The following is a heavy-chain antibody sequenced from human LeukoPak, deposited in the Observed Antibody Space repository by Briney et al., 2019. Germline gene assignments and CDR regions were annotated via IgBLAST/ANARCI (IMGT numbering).Heavy chain of an antibody. CDR3: ATNPPGIAVYYFDY. D-gene: IGHD6-19*01. CDR2: IYYSGST. J-gene: IGHJ4*02. CDR1: GGSISSSSYY. Sequence: ASETLSLTCTVSGGSISSSSYYWGWIRQPPGKGLEWIGSIYYSGSTNYNPSLKSRVTISVDTSKNQFSLKLSSVTAADTAVYYCATNPPGIAVYYFDYWGQGTLVTVSS. V-gene: IGHV4-39*07.